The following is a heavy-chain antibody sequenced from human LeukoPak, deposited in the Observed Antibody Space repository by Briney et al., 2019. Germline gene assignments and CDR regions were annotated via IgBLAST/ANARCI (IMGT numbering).Heavy chain of an antibody. J-gene: IGHJ4*02. D-gene: IGHD3-22*01. CDR2: IRYDGNNK. V-gene: IGHV3-30*02. CDR1: GFTFSDYY. Sequence: GGSLRLSCAASGFTFSDYYMSWIRQAPGKGLEGVAFIRYDGNNKYYADSVKGRFTISRDNSKNTVYLQMNSLRAEDTAVYYCAKDPTHFRVWDDYDNTRLNYWGQGTLVTVSS. CDR3: AKDPTHFRVWDDYDNTRLNY.